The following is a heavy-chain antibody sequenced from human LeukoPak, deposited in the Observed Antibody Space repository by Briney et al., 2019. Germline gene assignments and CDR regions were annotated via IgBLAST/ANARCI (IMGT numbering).Heavy chain of an antibody. CDR2: ITSSSSYI. V-gene: IGHV3-21*01. J-gene: IGHJ4*02. Sequence: GGSLRLSCAASGFTFSSYSMNWVRQAPGRGLEWVSSITSSSSYIYYADSVKGRFTISRDNAKNSLYLQMNSLRAEDTAVYYCARDERGYSYGYGYWGQGTLVTVSS. D-gene: IGHD5-18*01. CDR1: GFTFSSYS. CDR3: ARDERGYSYGYGY.